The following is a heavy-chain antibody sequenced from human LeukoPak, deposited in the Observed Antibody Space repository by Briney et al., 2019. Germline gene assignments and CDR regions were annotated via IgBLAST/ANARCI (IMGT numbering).Heavy chain of an antibody. Sequence: PSQTLSLTCSVWSGPKSSGSYYGTWSRRPAAKGLGWIGRIYTSGSTNYNPSLKSRVTISVDTSKNQFSLKLSSVTAADTTVDYCARHVWNTLDAFDIWGQGTMVTVSS. J-gene: IGHJ3*02. CDR1: SGPKSSGSYY. CDR3: ARHVWNTLDAFDI. CDR2: IYTSGST. V-gene: IGHV4-61*02. D-gene: IGHD3-3*02.